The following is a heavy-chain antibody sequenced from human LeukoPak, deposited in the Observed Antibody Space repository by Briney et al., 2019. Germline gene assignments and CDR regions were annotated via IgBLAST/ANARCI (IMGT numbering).Heavy chain of an antibody. CDR2: IYPGDSDT. Sequence: GESLKISCKCSGYSITSYWIGWVRQMPGKGLEWMGIIYPGDSDTRYSPSFQGQVTISGDKSISTAYLQWSSLKASDTAMYYCARHKEGQRYYMDVWGKGTTVTVSS. CDR1: GYSITSYW. CDR3: ARHKEGQRYYMDV. V-gene: IGHV5-51*01. J-gene: IGHJ6*03. D-gene: IGHD1-1*01.